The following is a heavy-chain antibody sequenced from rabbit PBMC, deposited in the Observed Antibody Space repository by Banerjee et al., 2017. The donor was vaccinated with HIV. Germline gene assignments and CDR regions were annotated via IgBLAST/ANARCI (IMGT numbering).Heavy chain of an antibody. V-gene: IGHV1S7*01. CDR3: ARCGGYLGDYSAGNL. Sequence: QLKETGGGLVQPGGSLTLSCKASGFDLTNDYMTWVRQAPGKGLEWIGYIDPVFGTTYYATWVDGRFTISSHNAQNTLWLQLNSLTAADTATYFCARCGGYLGDYSAGNLWGPGTLVTVS. J-gene: IGHJ4*01. D-gene: IGHD2-1*01. CDR2: IDPVFGTT. CDR1: GFDLTNDY.